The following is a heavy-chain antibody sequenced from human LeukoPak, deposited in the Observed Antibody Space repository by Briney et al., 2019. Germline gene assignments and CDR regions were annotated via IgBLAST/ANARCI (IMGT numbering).Heavy chain of an antibody. CDR1: GGSFSGYY. CDR3: AYSSGWYYHYYYMDV. CDR2: IYYSGIT. Sequence: SETLSLTCAVYGGSFSGYYWSWIRQPPGKGLEWIGYIYYSGITNYNPSLKSRVTISVDTSKNQFSLKLSSVTAADTAVYYCAYSSGWYYHYYYMDVWGKGTTVTVSS. D-gene: IGHD6-13*01. J-gene: IGHJ6*03. V-gene: IGHV4-59*01.